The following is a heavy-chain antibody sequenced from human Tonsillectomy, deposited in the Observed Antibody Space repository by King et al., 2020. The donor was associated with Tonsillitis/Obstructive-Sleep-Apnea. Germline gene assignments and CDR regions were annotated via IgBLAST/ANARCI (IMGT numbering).Heavy chain of an antibody. D-gene: IGHD6-6*01. CDR2: SYSSGST. J-gene: IGHJ5*02. CDR3: ARRGSASSTTSNWFDP. V-gene: IGHV4-39*01. Sequence: QLQESGPGLVKPSETLSLTCTVSGGSITSSSYYWGWIRQPPGKGLEWIGYSYSSGSTYYNPSLKSRVTISVDTSKNQFSLKLNSVTAADTAVYYCARRGSASSTTSNWFDPWGQGTLVSVSS. CDR1: GGSITSSSYY.